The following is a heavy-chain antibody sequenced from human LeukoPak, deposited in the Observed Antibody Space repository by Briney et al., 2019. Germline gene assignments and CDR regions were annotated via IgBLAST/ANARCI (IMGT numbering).Heavy chain of an antibody. CDR1: GYTFSSRD. J-gene: IGHJ4*02. D-gene: IGHD2-15*01. CDR2: ISSSSSTI. CDR3: ARDLLYYFDY. V-gene: IGHV3-48*01. Sequence: GGSLTLSCTASGYTFSSRDMRGLRRAPGGGVEWVSYISSSSSTIYYAHSVKGRFTISRDNAKNSLYLQMNSLSAEDTAVYYCARDLLYYFDYWGQGTLVTVSS.